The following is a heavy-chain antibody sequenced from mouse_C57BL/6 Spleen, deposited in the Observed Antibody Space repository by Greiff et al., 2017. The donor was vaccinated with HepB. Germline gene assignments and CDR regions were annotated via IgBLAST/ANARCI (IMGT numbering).Heavy chain of an antibody. D-gene: IGHD2-10*01. CDR3: VRHGMESYQAWFAY. CDR2: IRSKSNNYAT. CDR1: GFSFNTYA. V-gene: IGHV10-1*01. J-gene: IGHJ3*01. Sequence: EVKLMESGGGLVQPKGSLKLSCAASGFSFNTYAMNWVRQAPGKGLEWVARIRSKSNNYATYYADSVKDRFTISRDDSESMLYLQMNNLKTEDTAMYYCVRHGMESYQAWFAYWGQGTLVTVSA.